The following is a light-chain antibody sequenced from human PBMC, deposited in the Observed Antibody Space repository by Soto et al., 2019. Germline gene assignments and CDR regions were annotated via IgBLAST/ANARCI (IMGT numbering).Light chain of an antibody. V-gene: IGKV1-33*01. CDR1: QDIADN. Sequence: DIQMTQSPPSLSASVGDRVTITCQASQDIADNLNWYQQKPGKAPNLLIYDASNLDTGVPSRFSGSGSGTHFSLTISNLQPDDVATYYCQQYDTFHTFGPGTKVEIK. J-gene: IGKJ2*01. CDR2: DAS. CDR3: QQYDTFHT.